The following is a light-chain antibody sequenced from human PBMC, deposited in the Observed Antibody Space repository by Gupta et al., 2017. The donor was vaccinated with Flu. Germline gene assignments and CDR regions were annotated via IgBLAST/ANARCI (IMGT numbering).Light chain of an antibody. Sequence: EVVLTQSPGTLSLSPGERATLSCGASQSVSRDYLAWYQHKPGQSPRLLMYGAASRATDIPDRFSGSGSGTDFTLTISRLEPEDFAIHYCQHYGTSPPTWTFGQGTKVEVK. CDR2: GAA. CDR3: QHYGTSPPTWT. V-gene: IGKV3-20*01. J-gene: IGKJ1*01. CDR1: QSVSRDY.